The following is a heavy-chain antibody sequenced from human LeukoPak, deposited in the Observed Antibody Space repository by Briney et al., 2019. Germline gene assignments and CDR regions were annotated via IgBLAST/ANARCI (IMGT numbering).Heavy chain of an antibody. CDR2: TYYRSKWYN. J-gene: IGHJ4*02. V-gene: IGHV6-1*01. CDR1: GDSFSSNSAA. Sequence: SQTLSLTCAFSGDSFSSNSAAWTWIRQSPSRGLEWLGRTYYRSKWYNDYALSVKSRITINPDTSKNQFSLQLNSVTPEDTAVYYCARVTTTTLSDWGQGTLVTVSS. CDR3: ARVTTTTLSD. D-gene: IGHD5-24*01.